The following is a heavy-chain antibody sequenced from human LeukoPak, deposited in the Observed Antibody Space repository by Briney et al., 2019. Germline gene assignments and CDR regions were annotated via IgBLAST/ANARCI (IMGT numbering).Heavy chain of an antibody. V-gene: IGHV3-30*02. J-gene: IGHJ5*02. CDR2: IRYDGSNK. Sequence: GGSLRLSCAASGFTFSSYGMHWVRQAPGKGLEWVAFIRYDGSNKYYADSVKGRFTISRDNSKNTLCLQMNSLRAEDTAVYYCARPREPSSNYFDPWGQGTLVTVAS. D-gene: IGHD1-14*01. CDR3: ARPREPSSNYFDP. CDR1: GFTFSSYG.